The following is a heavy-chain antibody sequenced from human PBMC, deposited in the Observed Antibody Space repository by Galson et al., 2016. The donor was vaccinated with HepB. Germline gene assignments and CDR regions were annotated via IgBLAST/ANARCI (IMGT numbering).Heavy chain of an antibody. J-gene: IGHJ6*02. CDR1: GFSPSTSGMC. CDR3: ARMKNYDYGMDV. V-gene: IGHV2-70*01. Sequence: PALVKPTQTLTLPCTFSGFSPSTSGMCMSWIRQPPWKALEWLSPITWDEAKYSSTSMKTRITISKNTSKNQVVLTITNMHPVDTATYYCARMKNYDYGMDVWGQGTTVTVSS. CDR2: ITWDEAK.